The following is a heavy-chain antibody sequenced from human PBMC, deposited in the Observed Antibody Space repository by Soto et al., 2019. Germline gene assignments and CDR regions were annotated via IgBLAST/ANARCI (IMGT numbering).Heavy chain of an antibody. J-gene: IGHJ4*02. CDR1: GFTFSSFW. Sequence: GGSLRLSCAASGFTFSSFWMHWVRQAPGKGLVWVSHINSDGGSTTYADSVKGRFTISRDNAKNMLYLQMNSLRAEDTAVYYCARGLSSASLRPDSWGQGTLVTVSS. CDR3: ARGLSSASLRPDS. D-gene: IGHD6-6*01. V-gene: IGHV3-74*01. CDR2: INSDGGST.